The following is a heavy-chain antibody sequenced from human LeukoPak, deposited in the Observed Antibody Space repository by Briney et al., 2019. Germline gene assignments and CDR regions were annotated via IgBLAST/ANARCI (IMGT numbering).Heavy chain of an antibody. Sequence: KPSETLSLTCTVSGGSISSYYWSWIRQPPGKGLEWIGYIYYSGSTNYNPSLKSRVTISVDTSKNQFSLKLSSVTAADTAVYYCARVSSGWPYYYYGMDVWGQGTTVTVSS. J-gene: IGHJ6*02. V-gene: IGHV4-59*01. CDR2: IYYSGST. CDR1: GGSISSYY. D-gene: IGHD6-19*01. CDR3: ARVSSGWPYYYYGMDV.